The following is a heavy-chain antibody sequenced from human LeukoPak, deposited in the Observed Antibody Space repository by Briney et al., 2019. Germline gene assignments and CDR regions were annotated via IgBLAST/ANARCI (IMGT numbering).Heavy chain of an antibody. Sequence: PSQSLSLTCIVSGASISSGSYYWSWIRQPAVKGLEWFGRIYTSGSTNYNPSLKTRVTISVDTSKNQFSLKVTSVTAADTAVYYCGRDPLFDYWGQGTLVTVSS. V-gene: IGHV4-61*02. CDR1: GASISSGSYY. CDR2: IYTSGST. J-gene: IGHJ4*02. CDR3: GRDPLFDY.